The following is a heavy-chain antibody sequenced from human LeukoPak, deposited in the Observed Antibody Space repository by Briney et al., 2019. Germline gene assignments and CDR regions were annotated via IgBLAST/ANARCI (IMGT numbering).Heavy chain of an antibody. J-gene: IGHJ4*02. CDR2: IYYSGST. CDR3: ARLKIAAAGTGDY. CDR1: GGSITSGSYY. Sequence: SETLSLTCTVSGGSITSGSYYWSWIRQPAGKGLEWIGSIYYSGSTYYNPSLKSRVTISVDTSKNQFSLKLSSVTAADTAVYYCARLKIAAAGTGDYWGQGTLVTVSS. V-gene: IGHV4-39*07. D-gene: IGHD6-13*01.